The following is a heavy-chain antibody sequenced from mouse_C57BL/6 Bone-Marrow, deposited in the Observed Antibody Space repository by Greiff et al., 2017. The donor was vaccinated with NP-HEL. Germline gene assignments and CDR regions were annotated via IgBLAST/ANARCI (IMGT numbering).Heavy chain of an antibody. CDR2: ISYDGSN. CDR3: ARLWFDFDY. J-gene: IGHJ2*01. D-gene: IGHD2-2*01. CDR1: GYSITSGYY. Sequence: EVKLQESGPGLVKPSQSLSLTCSVTGYSITSGYYWNWIRQFPGNKLEWMGYISYDGSNNYNPSLKNRISITRDTSKNQFFLKLNSVTTEDTATYYCARLWFDFDYWGQGTTLTVSS. V-gene: IGHV3-6*01.